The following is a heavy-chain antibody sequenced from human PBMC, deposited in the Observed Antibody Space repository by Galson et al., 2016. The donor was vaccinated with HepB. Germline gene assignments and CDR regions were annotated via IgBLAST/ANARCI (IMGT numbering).Heavy chain of an antibody. CDR1: GFSFSNYW. V-gene: IGHV3-7*01. D-gene: IGHD6-13*01. J-gene: IGHJ4*02. CDR3: ARVSLFSSSKGGIENY. Sequence: SLRLSCAASGFSFSNYWMTWVRQAPGKGLEWVANINEDGSQEFYVGSVKGRFTISRDNAKNSLFLQMNSLRAEDTAIYYCARVSLFSSSKGGIENYWGQGTLVTVSS. CDR2: INEDGSQE.